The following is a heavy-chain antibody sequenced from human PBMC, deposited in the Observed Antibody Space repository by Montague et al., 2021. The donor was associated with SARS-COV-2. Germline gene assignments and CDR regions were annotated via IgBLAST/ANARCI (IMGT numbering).Heavy chain of an antibody. D-gene: IGHD3-10*01. CDR1: CGSISSYY. Sequence: SETLSLTCTVSCGSISSYYWSWIRQPPGKGLEWIGYIYYSGSTNYNPSLKSRVTISVDTSKNQFSLKLSSVTAADTAVYYCAREGVYGSRYYYGMDVWGQGTTVTVSS. V-gene: IGHV4-59*01. J-gene: IGHJ6*02. CDR3: AREGVYGSRYYYGMDV. CDR2: IYYSGST.